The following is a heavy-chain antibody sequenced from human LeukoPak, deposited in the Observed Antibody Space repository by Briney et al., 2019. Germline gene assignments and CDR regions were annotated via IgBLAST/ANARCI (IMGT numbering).Heavy chain of an antibody. D-gene: IGHD2-2*01. V-gene: IGHV1-2*06. CDR3: ARDYCSSTSCLFDY. J-gene: IGHJ4*02. Sequence: ASVKASCKASGYTFTGYHMHWVRQAPGQGLEWMGRINPNSGDTNYAQKFQGRVTMTRDTSISTAYMELSRLRSDDTAVYYCARDYCSSTSCLFDYWGQGTLVTVSS. CDR2: INPNSGDT. CDR1: GYTFTGYH.